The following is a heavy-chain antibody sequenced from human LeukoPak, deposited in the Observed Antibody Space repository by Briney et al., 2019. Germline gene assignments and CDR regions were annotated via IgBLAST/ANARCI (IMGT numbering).Heavy chain of an antibody. V-gene: IGHV3-73*01. J-gene: IGHJ4*02. CDR1: GFTFSNAW. CDR2: IRSKANSYAT. Sequence: PGGSLRLSCAASGFTFSNAWMSWVRQAPGKGLEWVGRIRSKANSYATAYAASVKGRFTISRDDSKNTAYLQMNSLKTEDTAVYYCTGTIFGVLVDYWGQGTLVTVSS. D-gene: IGHD3-3*01. CDR3: TGTIFGVLVDY.